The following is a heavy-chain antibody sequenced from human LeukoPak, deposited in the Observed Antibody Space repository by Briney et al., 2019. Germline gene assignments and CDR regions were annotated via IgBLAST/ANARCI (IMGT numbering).Heavy chain of an antibody. V-gene: IGHV3-23*01. J-gene: IGHJ3*02. CDR1: GFTFSSYA. CDR3: ANRGTQHRLSI. D-gene: IGHD1-1*01. Sequence: GGSLRLSCAASGFTFSSYAMSWVRQAPGRGLEWVSAISGSGGSTYYADSVKGRFTISRDNSKNTLYLQMNSLRAEDTAVYYCANRGTQHRLSIWGQGTMVTVSS. CDR2: ISGSGGST.